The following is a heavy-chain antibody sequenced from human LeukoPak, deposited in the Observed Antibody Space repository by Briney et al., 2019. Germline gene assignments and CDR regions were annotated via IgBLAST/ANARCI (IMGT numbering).Heavy chain of an antibody. CDR1: GFTFSSYA. J-gene: IGHJ3*02. V-gene: IGHV3-30*04. Sequence: GRSLRLSCAASGFTFSSYAMHWVRQAPGKGLEWVAVISYDGSNTYYADSVKGRFTISRDNSKNTLYLQMNSLSAEDTAVYYCARDTAACDIWGQGTMVTVSS. CDR2: ISYDGSNT. CDR3: ARDTAACDI.